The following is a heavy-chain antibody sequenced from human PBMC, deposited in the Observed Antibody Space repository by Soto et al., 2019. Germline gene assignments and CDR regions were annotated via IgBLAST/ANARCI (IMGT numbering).Heavy chain of an antibody. D-gene: IGHD3-3*01. CDR2: INHSGST. Sequence: PSETLSLTCAVYGGSFNGYYWSWIRQPPGKGLEWIGEINHSGSTNYNPSLKSRVTISVDTSKNQFSLKLSSVTAADTAVYYCARGRDTYYDFWSGYLASHFDYWGQGTLVTVSS. CDR1: GGSFNGYY. CDR3: ARGRDTYYDFWSGYLASHFDY. J-gene: IGHJ4*02. V-gene: IGHV4-34*01.